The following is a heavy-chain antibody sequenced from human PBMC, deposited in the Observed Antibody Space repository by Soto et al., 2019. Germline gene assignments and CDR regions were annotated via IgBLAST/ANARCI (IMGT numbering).Heavy chain of an antibody. V-gene: IGHV4-34*01. CDR1: GGSFSGYY. Sequence: PSETLSLTCAVYGGSFSGYYWSWIRQPPGKGLEWIGEINHSGSTNYNPSLKSRVTISVDTSKNQFSLKLSSVTAADTAVYYCARLPYSSGWVYFDYWGQGTLVTVS. CDR2: INHSGST. CDR3: ARLPYSSGWVYFDY. D-gene: IGHD6-19*01. J-gene: IGHJ4*02.